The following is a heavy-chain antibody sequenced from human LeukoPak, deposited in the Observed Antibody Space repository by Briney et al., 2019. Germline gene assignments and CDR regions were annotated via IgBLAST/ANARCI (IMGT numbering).Heavy chain of an antibody. CDR3: ARGGVLRFLEHLDY. D-gene: IGHD3-3*01. Sequence: ASVTLSCTASGATFSIYYMHWVRQAPGQGLEWMGIINPSGGSTTYAQKFQGRVTMTRDTSTSTVYMELSSLRSEDTAVYYCARGGVLRFLEHLDYWGQGTLVTVSS. J-gene: IGHJ4*02. V-gene: IGHV1-46*01. CDR1: GATFSIYY. CDR2: INPSGGST.